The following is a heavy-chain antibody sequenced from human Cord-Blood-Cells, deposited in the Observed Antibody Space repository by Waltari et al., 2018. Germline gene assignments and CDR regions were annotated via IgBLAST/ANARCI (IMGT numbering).Heavy chain of an antibody. J-gene: IGHJ4*02. V-gene: IGHV1-2*02. CDR2: INPNRGGT. CDR3: ARDGPRITMVRGVIDY. Sequence: QVQLVQSGAEVKKPGASVKVSCKASGYTFTGYYMHWVRQAPGQGLEWMGWINPNRGGTNYAQKVQGRVTMTRDTSISTAYMEWSRLRSDDTAVYYCARDGPRITMVRGVIDYWGQGTLVTVSS. D-gene: IGHD3-10*01. CDR1: GYTFTGYY.